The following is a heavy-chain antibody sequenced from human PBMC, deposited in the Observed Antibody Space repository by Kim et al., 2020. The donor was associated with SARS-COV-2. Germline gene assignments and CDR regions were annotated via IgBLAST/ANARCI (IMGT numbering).Heavy chain of an antibody. CDR2: INAGNGNT. J-gene: IGHJ4*02. D-gene: IGHD2-15*01. Sequence: ASVKVSCKASGYTFTSYAMHWVRQAPGQRLEWMGWINAGNGNTKYSQKFQGRVTITRDTSASTAYMELSSLRSEDTAVYYCARDNCGGSCYSISLGYWGQGTLVTVSS. CDR3: ARDNCGGSCYSISLGY. CDR1: GYTFTSYA. V-gene: IGHV1-3*01.